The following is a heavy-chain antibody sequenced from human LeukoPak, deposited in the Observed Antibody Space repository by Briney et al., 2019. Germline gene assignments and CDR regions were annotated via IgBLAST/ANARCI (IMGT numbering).Heavy chain of an antibody. CDR3: AKGTVTTYFGY. CDR1: GFTVSSNY. D-gene: IGHD4-11*01. Sequence: GGSLRLSCAASGFTVSSNYMSWVRQAPGKGLEWVSVISGSGGSTYYADSVKGRFTISRDNSKNTLYLQMNSLRAEDTAVYYCAKGTVTTYFGYWGQGTLVTVSS. J-gene: IGHJ4*02. V-gene: IGHV3-23*01. CDR2: ISGSGGST.